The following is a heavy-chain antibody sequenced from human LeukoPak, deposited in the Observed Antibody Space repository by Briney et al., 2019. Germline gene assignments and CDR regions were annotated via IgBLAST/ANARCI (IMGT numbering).Heavy chain of an antibody. CDR2: ISYDGSTK. J-gene: IGHJ1*01. CDR1: GFTFSSHG. Sequence: GGSLRLSCAASGFTFSSHGMQWVRQAPGKGLEWVAVISYDGSTKYYADSVKGRFTISRDNSKSTLYLQMNSLRAEDTAVYYCAKESGSRSYGAYFPHWGQGTLVTVSS. CDR3: AKESGSRSYGAYFPH. V-gene: IGHV3-30*18. D-gene: IGHD6-13*01.